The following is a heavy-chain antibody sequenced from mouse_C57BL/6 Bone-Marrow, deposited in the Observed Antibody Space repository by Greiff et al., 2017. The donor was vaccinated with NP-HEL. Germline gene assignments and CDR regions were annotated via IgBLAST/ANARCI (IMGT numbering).Heavy chain of an antibody. J-gene: IGHJ3*01. CDR3: ARAGHYYAYDGLFFAY. CDR2: VYPYNGGT. CDR1: GFTFTDYY. V-gene: IGHV1-36*01. Sequence: VQLQQSGPVLVKPGPSVKISCKASGFTFTDYYMHWVKQSPGKSLEWIGLVYPYNGGTSYNQKFKGKATLTVDTSSSTAYMELSSLTSEDSAVYYCARAGHYYAYDGLFFAYGGQGTLVTVSA. D-gene: IGHD2-2*01.